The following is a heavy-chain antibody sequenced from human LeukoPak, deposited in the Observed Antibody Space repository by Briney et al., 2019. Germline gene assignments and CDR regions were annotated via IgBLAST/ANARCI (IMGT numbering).Heavy chain of an antibody. J-gene: IGHJ5*02. CDR1: GYTFTGYY. Sequence: ASVKVSCKASGYTFTGYYMHWVRQAPGQGLEWMGWINPNSGGTNYAQKFQGRVTMTRDTPISTAYMELSRLRSDDTAVYYCARISPLCSSTSCYIFDPWGQGTLVTVSS. D-gene: IGHD2-2*02. V-gene: IGHV1-2*02. CDR2: INPNSGGT. CDR3: ARISPLCSSTSCYIFDP.